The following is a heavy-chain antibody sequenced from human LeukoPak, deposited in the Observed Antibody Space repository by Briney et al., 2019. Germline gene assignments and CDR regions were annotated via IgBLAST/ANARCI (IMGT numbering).Heavy chain of an antibody. V-gene: IGHV1-69*06. J-gene: IGHJ6*03. CDR3: ARTTEGGYTYDYFYYYYMDV. CDR2: IIPIFDTP. Sequence: SVKVSCKASGGTFGNYAISWVRQAPGQGLEWMGGIIPIFDTPNYAQKFQGRVTITADKSTSTAYMELSSLRSEDTAVYYCARTTEGGYTYDYFYYYYMDVWGKGTTVTISS. D-gene: IGHD5-18*01. CDR1: GGTFGNYA.